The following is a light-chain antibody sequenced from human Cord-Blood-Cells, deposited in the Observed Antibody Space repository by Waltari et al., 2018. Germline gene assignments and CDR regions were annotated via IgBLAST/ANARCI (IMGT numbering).Light chain of an antibody. CDR2: QDS. V-gene: IGLV3-1*01. CDR1: KSGDKY. Sequence: SYELPQPPSVSVSPGQTASITCSGDKSGDKYACWYQQKPGQSPVLVIYQDSKRPSGIPERFSGSNSGNTATLTISGTQAMDEADYYCQAWDSSNWVFGGGTKLTVL. J-gene: IGLJ3*02. CDR3: QAWDSSNWV.